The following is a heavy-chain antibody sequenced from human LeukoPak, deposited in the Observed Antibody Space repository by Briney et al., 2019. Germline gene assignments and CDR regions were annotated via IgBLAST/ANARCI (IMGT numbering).Heavy chain of an antibody. CDR3: ARSSHYDILTGYSEEDAFDI. CDR1: GFTVSSNY. J-gene: IGHJ3*02. V-gene: IGHV3-53*01. Sequence: GGSLRLSCAASGFTVSSNYMSWVRQAPGKGLEWVSVIFSGGSTDYADSVKGRFTISRDNSKNTLYLQMNSLRVEDTAVYYCARSSHYDILTGYSEEDAFDIWGQGTMVTVSS. D-gene: IGHD3-9*01. CDR2: IFSGGST.